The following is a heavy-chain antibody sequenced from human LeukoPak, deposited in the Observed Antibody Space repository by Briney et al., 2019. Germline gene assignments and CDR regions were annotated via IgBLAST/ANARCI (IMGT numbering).Heavy chain of an antibody. Sequence: PSETLSLTCTVSGGSISSSYWSWIRQPPGKGLEWIGEINHSGSTNYNPSLKSRVTISVDTSKNQFSLKLSSVTAADTAVYYCARGYGDYVRYYMDVWGKGTTVTVSS. D-gene: IGHD4-17*01. V-gene: IGHV4-34*01. CDR2: INHSGST. CDR3: ARGYGDYVRYYMDV. CDR1: GGSISSSY. J-gene: IGHJ6*03.